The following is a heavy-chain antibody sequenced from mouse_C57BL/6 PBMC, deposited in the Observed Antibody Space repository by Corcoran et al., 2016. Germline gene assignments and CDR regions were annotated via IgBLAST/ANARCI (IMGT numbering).Heavy chain of an antibody. Sequence: QVQLVQSGAEVKKPGASVKVSCKASGYTFTGYYMHWVRQAPGQGLEWMGWINPNSGGTNYAQKFQGWVTMTRDTSISTAYLELSRLRSDDTAVYYCARDQTDMRLSPRVYYFDYWGQGTLVTVSS. CDR1: GYTFTGYY. V-gene: IGHV1-72*04. CDR2: INPNSGGT. J-gene: IGHJ2*01. CDR3: ARDQTDMRLSPRVYYFDY. D-gene: IGHD2-2*01.